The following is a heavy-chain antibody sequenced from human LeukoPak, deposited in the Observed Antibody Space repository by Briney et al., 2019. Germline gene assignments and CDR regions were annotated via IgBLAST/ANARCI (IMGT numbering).Heavy chain of an antibody. V-gene: IGHV1-18*01. D-gene: IGHD3-3*01. CDR3: ARVDQSYYDFWSGYCFLDY. Sequence: ASVKVSCKASGYTFTSYGISWVRQAPGQGLEWMGWISAYNGNTNYAQKLQGRVTMTTDTSTSTAYMELRSLRSDDTAVYYCARVDQSYYDFWSGYCFLDYWGQGTLVTVPS. J-gene: IGHJ4*02. CDR2: ISAYNGNT. CDR1: GYTFTSYG.